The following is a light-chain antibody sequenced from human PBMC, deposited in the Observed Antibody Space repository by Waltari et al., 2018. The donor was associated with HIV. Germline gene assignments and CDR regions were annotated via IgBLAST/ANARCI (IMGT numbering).Light chain of an antibody. V-gene: IGKV3-15*01. J-gene: IGKJ1*01. CDR3: QQYNKWPET. Sequence: ELVMTQSPATLSVSPGERATLPCRARQSVSSNLAWYQQKRGQAPRLLIYGSSTRATGIPARFSGSGSGTEFTLTISSLQSEDFAVYYCQQYNKWPETFGQGTKVEIK. CDR1: QSVSSN. CDR2: GSS.